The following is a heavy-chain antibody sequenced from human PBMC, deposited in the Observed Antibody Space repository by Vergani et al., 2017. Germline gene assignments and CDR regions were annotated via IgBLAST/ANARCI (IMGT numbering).Heavy chain of an antibody. J-gene: IGHJ4*02. CDR3: ARAGNYYDSSGYDPFDY. D-gene: IGHD3-22*01. V-gene: IGHV1-24*01. Sequence: QVQLVQSGAEVKKPGASVKVSCKVSGYTLTELSMHWVRQAPGKGLEWMGGFDPEVGETIYAQKFQGRVTMTRDTSISTAYMELSRLRSDDTAVYYCARAGNYYDSSGYDPFDYWGQGTLVTVSS. CDR2: FDPEVGET. CDR1: GYTLTELS.